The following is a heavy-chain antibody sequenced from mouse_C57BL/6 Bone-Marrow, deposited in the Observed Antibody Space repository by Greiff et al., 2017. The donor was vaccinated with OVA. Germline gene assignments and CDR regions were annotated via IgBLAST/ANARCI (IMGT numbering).Heavy chain of an antibody. Sequence: QVQLQQSGPELVKPGASVKISCKASGYSFKSYYIHWVKQRPGQGLEWIGWIYPGSGDTEYNEKFKGKATLTADTSSSTAYLQLSSLTSEDSAVYYCARSTLGRWFAYWGQGTLVTVSA. V-gene: IGHV1-66*01. CDR2: IYPGSGDT. CDR1: GYSFKSYY. CDR3: ARSTLGRWFAY. J-gene: IGHJ3*01. D-gene: IGHD4-1*01.